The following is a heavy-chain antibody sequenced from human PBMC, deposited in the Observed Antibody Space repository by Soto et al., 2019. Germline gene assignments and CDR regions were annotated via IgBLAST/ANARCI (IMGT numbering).Heavy chain of an antibody. V-gene: IGHV4-59*01. J-gene: IGHJ3*02. CDR2: IYYSGST. Sequence: QVQLQESGPGLVKPSENLSLTCTVSGGSISSYYWSWIRQPPGKGLEWIGYIYYSGSTNYNPSLKSRVTISVDTSKNQFSLKLSSVTAADTAVYYCARALILTGYYIHDAFDIWGQGTMVTVSS. CDR1: GGSISSYY. D-gene: IGHD3-9*01. CDR3: ARALILTGYYIHDAFDI.